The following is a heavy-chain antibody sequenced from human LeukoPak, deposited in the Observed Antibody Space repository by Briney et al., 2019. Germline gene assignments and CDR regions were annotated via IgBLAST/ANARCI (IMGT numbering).Heavy chain of an antibody. D-gene: IGHD4-23*01. Sequence: GGSLRLSCAASGFTVSSSYMSWVRQAPGKGLEWVSLIYSGGTTYYADSVKGRFTISRDDSKNTLYLQMNSLRAEDTAVYYCARRGDGGRSFDFWGQGTLVTVSS. J-gene: IGHJ4*02. CDR2: IYSGGTT. V-gene: IGHV3-53*01. CDR3: ARRGDGGRSFDF. CDR1: GFTVSSSY.